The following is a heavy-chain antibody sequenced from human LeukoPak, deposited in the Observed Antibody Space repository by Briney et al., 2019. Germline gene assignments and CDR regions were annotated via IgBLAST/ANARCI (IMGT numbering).Heavy chain of an antibody. D-gene: IGHD6-13*01. CDR3: ARGGTRRSSSWYGDY. V-gene: IGHV1-69*04. CDR2: IIPILGIA. Sequence: ASVKVSCKASAGTFSSYAISLVRQAPGQGLEWMGRIIPILGIANYAQKFQGRVTITADKSTSTAYMELSSLRSDDTAVYYCARGGTRRSSSWYGDYWGQGTLVTVSS. J-gene: IGHJ4*02. CDR1: AGTFSSYA.